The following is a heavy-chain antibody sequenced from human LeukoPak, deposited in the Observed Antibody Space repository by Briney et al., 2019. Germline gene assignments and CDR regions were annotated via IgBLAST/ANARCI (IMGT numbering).Heavy chain of an antibody. J-gene: IGHJ4*02. CDR2: ISGSGGST. Sequence: GGSLRLSCAASGFTFSSYAMSWVRQAPGKGLEWVSAISGSGGSTYYADSVKGRFTISRDTSKTQLYLQMNSLRAEDTAVYYCAKDARPPNIVVVTALFDYWGQGTLVTVSS. CDR3: AKDARPPNIVVVTALFDY. D-gene: IGHD2-21*02. CDR1: GFTFSSYA. V-gene: IGHV3-23*01.